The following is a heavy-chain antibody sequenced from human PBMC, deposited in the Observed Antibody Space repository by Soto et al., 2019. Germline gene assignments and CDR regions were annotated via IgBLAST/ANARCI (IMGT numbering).Heavy chain of an antibody. J-gene: IGHJ4*02. CDR3: AREDILGARSFDY. CDR1: GFTFSSYS. CDR2: ISSGSKTI. D-gene: IGHD1-26*01. Sequence: GGSLRLSCAASGFTFSSYSVNWVRQAPGKGLEWVSYISSGSKTIYYADSVKGRFTVSRDNAKDSQYLQMNSLRDEDTAVYYCAREDILGARSFDYWGQGTLVTVSS. V-gene: IGHV3-48*02.